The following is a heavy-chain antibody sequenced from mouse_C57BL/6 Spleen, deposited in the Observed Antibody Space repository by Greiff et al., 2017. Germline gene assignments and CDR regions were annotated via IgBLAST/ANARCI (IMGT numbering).Heavy chain of an antibody. D-gene: IGHD2-2*01. CDR3: ARAPYGYDLFAY. Sequence: EVQVVESGGGLVKPGGSLKLSCAASGFTFSSYAMSWVRQTPEKRLEWVATISDGGSYTYYPDNVKGRFTISRDNAKNNLYLQMSHLKSEDTAMYYCARAPYGYDLFAYWGQGTLVTVSA. CDR2: ISDGGSYT. CDR1: GFTFSSYA. J-gene: IGHJ3*01. V-gene: IGHV5-4*01.